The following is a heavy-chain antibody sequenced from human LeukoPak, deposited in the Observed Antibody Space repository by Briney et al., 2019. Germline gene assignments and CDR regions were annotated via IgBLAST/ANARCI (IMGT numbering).Heavy chain of an antibody. Sequence: SETLSLTCAVWGESFSGFYWSWLRQSPEKGLEWGGEINDGGSTNYNPPLKSRVAISVDTSKKQFSLKVESVTAADTAVYYCARLRGFLSAYVDVWGQGTPVTVSS. V-gene: IGHV4-34*01. CDR2: INDGGST. D-gene: IGHD3-3*01. CDR1: GESFSGFY. J-gene: IGHJ4*02. CDR3: ARLRGFLSAYVDV.